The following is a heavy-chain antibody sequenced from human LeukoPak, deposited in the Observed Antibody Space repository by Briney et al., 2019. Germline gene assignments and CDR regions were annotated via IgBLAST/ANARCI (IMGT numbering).Heavy chain of an antibody. CDR2: IWYDGSNK. Sequence: PGGSLRLSCAASGFTLSSYAISWVRQAPGKGLEWVAVIWYDGSNKYYADSVKGRFTISRDNSKNTLYLQMNSLRAEDTAVYYCAREGYCSSTSCSWFDYWGQGTLVTVSS. CDR1: GFTLSSYA. J-gene: IGHJ4*02. V-gene: IGHV3-33*08. D-gene: IGHD2-2*01. CDR3: AREGYCSSTSCSWFDY.